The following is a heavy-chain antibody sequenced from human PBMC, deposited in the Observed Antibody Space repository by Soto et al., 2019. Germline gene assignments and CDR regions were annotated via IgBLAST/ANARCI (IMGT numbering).Heavy chain of an antibody. J-gene: IGHJ4*02. CDR2: ISGSGGST. CDR1: GFTFSSYA. D-gene: IGHD4-17*01. CDR3: ARESPDYGDYSNYFDY. Sequence: GGSLRLSCAASGFTFSSYAMSWVRQAPGKGLEWVSAISGSGGSTYYADSVKGRFTISRDNSKNTLYLQMNSLRAEDTAVYYCARESPDYGDYSNYFDYWGQGTLVTVSS. V-gene: IGHV3-23*01.